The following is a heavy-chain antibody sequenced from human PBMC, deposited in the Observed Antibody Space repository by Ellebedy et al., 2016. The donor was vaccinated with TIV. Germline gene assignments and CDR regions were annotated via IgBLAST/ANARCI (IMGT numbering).Heavy chain of an antibody. D-gene: IGHD4-17*01. CDR3: TREGAYGDYSQVSIPSDP. J-gene: IGHJ5*02. V-gene: IGHV3-7*01. CDR1: GFSYVSYW. Sequence: GESLKISCAASGFSYVSYWMSWVRQAPGKGLEWVANINQVGSDRYYVDSVRGRFTISRDNARNSLYLQINSLRAEDTAVYYCTREGAYGDYSQVSIPSDPWGQGTLVTVSS. CDR2: INQVGSDR.